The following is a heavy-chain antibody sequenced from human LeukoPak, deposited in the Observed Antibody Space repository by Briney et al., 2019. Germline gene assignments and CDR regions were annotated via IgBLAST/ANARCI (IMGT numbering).Heavy chain of an antibody. J-gene: IGHJ4*02. V-gene: IGHV4-31*02. CDR2: IYYSGST. CDR3: ARASDGLRDFDL. CDR1: GGSISSGGYY. Sequence: PSETLSLTCTVSGGSISSGGYYWSWIRQHPGKGLEWIGYIYYSGSTYYNPSLKSRVTISVDTSKNQFSLKLSSVTAADTAVYYFARASDGLRDFDLWGQGTLVTVSS. D-gene: IGHD3-16*01.